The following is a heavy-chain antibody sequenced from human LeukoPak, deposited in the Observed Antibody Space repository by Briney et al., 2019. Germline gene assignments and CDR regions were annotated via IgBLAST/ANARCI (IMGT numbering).Heavy chain of an antibody. J-gene: IGHJ5*02. CDR3: ARALYCSGGSCLYWFDP. V-gene: IGHV1-2*02. CDR2: INPNSGGT. D-gene: IGHD2-15*01. Sequence: GASVKVSCKASGGTFSSYAISWVRQAPGQGLEWMGWINPNSGGTNYAQKFQGRVTMTRDTSISTAYMELSRLRSDDTAVYYCARALYCSGGSCLYWFDPWGQGTLVTVSS. CDR1: GGTFSSYA.